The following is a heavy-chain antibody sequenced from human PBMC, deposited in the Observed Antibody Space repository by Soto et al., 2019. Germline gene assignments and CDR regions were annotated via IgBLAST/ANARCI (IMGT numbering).Heavy chain of an antibody. CDR1: GFTFSSYA. D-gene: IGHD6-13*01. Sequence: EVQLLESGGGLVQPGGSLRLSCAASGFTFSSYAMSWVRQAPGKGLEWVSAISGSGGSTYYADSVKGRFTISRDNSKNTLYLQMNSLRAEDTAVDYCAKQIPGYSSSWYGWGANYWGQGTLVTVSS. CDR3: AKQIPGYSSSWYGWGANY. V-gene: IGHV3-23*01. J-gene: IGHJ4*02. CDR2: ISGSGGST.